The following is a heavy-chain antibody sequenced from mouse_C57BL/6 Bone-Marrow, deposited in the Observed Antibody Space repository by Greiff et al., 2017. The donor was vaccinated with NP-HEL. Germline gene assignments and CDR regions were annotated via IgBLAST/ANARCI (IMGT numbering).Heavy chain of an antibody. D-gene: IGHD1-1*01. Sequence: VQLQQSGAELVRPGTSVKVSCKASGYAFTNYLIEWVKQRPGQGLEWIGVINPGGGGTNYNEKFKGKATLTADKSSSTAYMQLSSLTSEDSAVYFCARRPHYGVSYFDYWGQGTTLTVSS. CDR1: GYAFTNYL. V-gene: IGHV1-54*01. CDR2: INPGGGGT. J-gene: IGHJ2*01. CDR3: ARRPHYGVSYFDY.